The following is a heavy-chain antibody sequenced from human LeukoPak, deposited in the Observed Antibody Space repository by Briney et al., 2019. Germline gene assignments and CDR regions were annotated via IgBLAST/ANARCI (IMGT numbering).Heavy chain of an antibody. J-gene: IGHJ4*02. CDR3: ARGRYNWNYSAGGARGLARGYYFDY. V-gene: IGHV4-4*07. D-gene: IGHD1-7*01. CDR2: IFTSGAT. Sequence: SETLSLTCTVSGGSIDSYSWSWIRQPAGKGLEWIGRIFTSGATFYNPSLKTRVTMSIATSKNQFSLKLSSVTAADTAVYYCARGRYNWNYSAGGARGLARGYYFDYWGQGTLVTVPS. CDR1: GGSIDSYS.